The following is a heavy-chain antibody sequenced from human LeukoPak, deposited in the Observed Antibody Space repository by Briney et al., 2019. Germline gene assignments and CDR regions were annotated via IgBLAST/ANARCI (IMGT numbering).Heavy chain of an antibody. J-gene: IGHJ4*02. V-gene: IGHV4-30-4*01. CDR1: GGSISSGDYY. Sequence: PSETLSLTCTVSGGSISSGDYYWSWIRQPPGKGLEWIGYIYYSGSTCYNPTLKSRVTISVDASNNQFSLKLSSVTAADTAVYYCARDLPALVPVYWGQGTLVTVSS. D-gene: IGHD5-18*01. CDR3: ARDLPALVPVY. CDR2: IYYSGST.